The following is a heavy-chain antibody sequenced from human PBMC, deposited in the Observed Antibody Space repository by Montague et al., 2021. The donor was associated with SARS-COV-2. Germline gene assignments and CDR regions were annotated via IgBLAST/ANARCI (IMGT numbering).Heavy chain of an antibody. Sequence: TLSLTCTVSDGSINTDTYFCSWIRQPAGKVLECIGRICTSGTTKYNPTLNSRGTMSMDTSKKQFFLNVTSVTAADTAVYYCARGAKYYGFCHPFEDWGQGALVTVSS. CDR2: ICTSGTT. D-gene: IGHD3-16*01. J-gene: IGHJ4*02. V-gene: IGHV4-61*02. CDR3: ARGAKYYGFCHPFED. CDR1: DGSINTDTYF.